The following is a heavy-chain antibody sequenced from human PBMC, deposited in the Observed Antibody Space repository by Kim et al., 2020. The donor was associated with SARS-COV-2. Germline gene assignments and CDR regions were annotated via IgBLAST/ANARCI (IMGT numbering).Heavy chain of an antibody. CDR2: IWYDGSNK. CDR1: GFTFSSYG. Sequence: GGSLRLSCAASGFTFSSYGMHWVRQAPGKGLEWVAVIWYDGSNKYYADSVKGRFTISRDNSKNTLYLQMNSLRAEDTAVYYCAKDLDWLGAFDIWGQGTMVTVSS. V-gene: IGHV3-33*06. J-gene: IGHJ3*02. D-gene: IGHD3-9*01. CDR3: AKDLDWLGAFDI.